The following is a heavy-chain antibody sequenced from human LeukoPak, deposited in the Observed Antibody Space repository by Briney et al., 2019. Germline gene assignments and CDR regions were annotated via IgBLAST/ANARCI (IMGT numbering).Heavy chain of an antibody. CDR2: IYYSGST. V-gene: IGHV4-31*03. CDR3: ARVYSSYEVLFVFDY. CDR1: GGSISSGGYY. J-gene: IGHJ4*02. D-gene: IGHD5-12*01. Sequence: SETLSLTCTVSGGSISSGGYYWSWIRQHPGKGLEWIGYIYYSGSTYYNPSLKSRVTISVDTSKNQFSLKLSSVTAADTAVYYCARVYSSYEVLFVFDYWGQGTLVTVSS.